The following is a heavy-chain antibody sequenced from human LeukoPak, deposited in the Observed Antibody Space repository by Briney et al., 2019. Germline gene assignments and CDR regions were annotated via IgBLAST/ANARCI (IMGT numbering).Heavy chain of an antibody. CDR3: TRHSRDYYDSRGGAFDI. D-gene: IGHD3-22*01. J-gene: IGHJ3*02. CDR2: IRSKANSYAT. Sequence: GRSLRLSCAASGFTFSSYAMHWVRQAPGKGLEWVGRIRSKANSYATAYAASVKGRFTISRDDSKNTAYLQMNSLKTEDTAVYYCTRHSRDYYDSRGGAFDIWGQGTMVTVSS. V-gene: IGHV3-73*01. CDR1: GFTFSSYA.